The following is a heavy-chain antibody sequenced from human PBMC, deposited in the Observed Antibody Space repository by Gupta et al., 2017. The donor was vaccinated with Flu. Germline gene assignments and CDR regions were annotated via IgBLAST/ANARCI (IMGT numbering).Heavy chain of an antibody. Sequence: QVQLVQSGAEVKKPGSSVKVSCKASGGTFSSYAISWVRQAPGQGLEWMGGIIPIFGTANYAQKFQGRVTITADESTSTAYMELSSLRSEDTAVYYCARKVPAAIEDYYYGMDVWGQGTTVTVSS. J-gene: IGHJ6*02. CDR2: IIPIFGTA. D-gene: IGHD2-2*01. CDR3: ARKVPAAIEDYYYGMDV. CDR1: GGTFSSYA. V-gene: IGHV1-69*01.